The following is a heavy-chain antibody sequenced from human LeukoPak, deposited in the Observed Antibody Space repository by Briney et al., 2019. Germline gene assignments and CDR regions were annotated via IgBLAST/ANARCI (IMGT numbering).Heavy chain of an antibody. CDR2: IYYSGST. J-gene: IGHJ5*02. D-gene: IGHD2-2*01. CDR1: GGSISSSSYY. CDR3: ARREVRYCSSTSCRTWFDP. V-gene: IGHV4-39*01. Sequence: SETLSLTCTVSGGSISSSSYYWGWIRQPPGKGLEWIGSIYYSGSTYYNPSLKSRVTISVDTSKNQFSLKLSSVTAADTAVYYCARREVRYCSSTSCRTWFDPWGQGTLVTVSS.